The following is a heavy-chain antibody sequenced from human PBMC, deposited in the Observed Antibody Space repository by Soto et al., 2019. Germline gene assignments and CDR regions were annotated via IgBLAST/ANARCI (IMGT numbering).Heavy chain of an antibody. D-gene: IGHD1-26*01. CDR1: GFTVSSNY. CDR2: IYSGGST. Sequence: GGSLRLSCAASGFTVSSNYMSWVRQAPGKGLEWVSVIYSGGSTYYADSVKGRFTISRDNSKNTLYLQMNSLRAEDTAVYYCARGRSGSYYEYYFDYWGQGTLVTVSS. J-gene: IGHJ4*02. CDR3: ARGRSGSYYEYYFDY. V-gene: IGHV3-53*01.